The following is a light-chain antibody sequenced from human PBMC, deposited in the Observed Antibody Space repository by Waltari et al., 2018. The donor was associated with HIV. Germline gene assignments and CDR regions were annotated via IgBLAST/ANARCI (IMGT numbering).Light chain of an antibody. J-gene: IGKJ1*01. V-gene: IGKV3-11*01. CDR2: DAS. CDR1: QSVGSY. CDR3: QQRSDWPPT. Sequence: EILLTQSPATLSLSPGERATLYCRASQSVGSYLAWYQQKPGQAPRLRIYDASNRATVIPARFSGSGSGTDFTLTISSLEPEDFAVYYCQQRSDWPPTFGQGTKVEIK.